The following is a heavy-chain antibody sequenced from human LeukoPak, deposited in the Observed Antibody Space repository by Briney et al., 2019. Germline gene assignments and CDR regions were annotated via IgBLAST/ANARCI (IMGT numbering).Heavy chain of an antibody. D-gene: IGHD1-26*01. J-gene: IGHJ4*02. Sequence: GGSLRLSCAASGFTVSGYSMIWVRQAPGKGLEWVSYISGTSTIYYADSVKGRFTVSRDNAKNSLYLQMNSLRAEDTAVYYCTRVQRGIGAKYWGQGTLVTVSS. V-gene: IGHV3-48*04. CDR1: GFTVSGYS. CDR3: TRVQRGIGAKY. CDR2: ISGTSTI.